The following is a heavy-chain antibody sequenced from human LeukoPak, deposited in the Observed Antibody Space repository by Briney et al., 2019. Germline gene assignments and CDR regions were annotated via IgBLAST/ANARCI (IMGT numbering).Heavy chain of an antibody. J-gene: IGHJ4*02. Sequence: GGSLRLSCAASGFTVSSNYMSWVRQAPGKGLEWVSVIYSGGSTYYADSVKGRFTISRDNSKNTLYLQMNSLRAEDTAVYYCAKDTDYYGSGSYYNGRSDYWGQGTLVTVSS. CDR1: GFTVSSNY. V-gene: IGHV3-53*01. D-gene: IGHD3-10*01. CDR3: AKDTDYYGSGSYYNGRSDY. CDR2: IYSGGST.